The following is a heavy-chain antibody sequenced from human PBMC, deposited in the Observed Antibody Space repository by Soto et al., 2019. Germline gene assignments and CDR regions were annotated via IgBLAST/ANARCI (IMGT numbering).Heavy chain of an antibody. CDR2: IYHNGIT. CDR3: ATGRPSIVVGLAEFPP. V-gene: IGHV4-4*02. Sequence: QVQLKQSGPGLVRPSGTLSLTCRVSGTSISSSYWWAWVRQSPGKGLEWIGEIYHNGITKYNPSLKIRVRMSIDKSNNQSSRKLTSVTGTVTAVYYCATGRPSIVVGLAEFPPWGQGTLVTVSS. CDR1: GTSISSSYW. J-gene: IGHJ4*02. D-gene: IGHD2-21*01.